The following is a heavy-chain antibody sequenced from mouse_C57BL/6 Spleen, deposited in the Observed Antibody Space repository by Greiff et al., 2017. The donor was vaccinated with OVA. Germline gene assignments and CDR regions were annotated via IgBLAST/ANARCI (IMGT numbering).Heavy chain of an antibody. Sequence: QVQLQQSGAELVMPGASVKLSCKASGYTFTSYWMHWVKQRPGQGLEWIGEIDPSDSYTNYNQKFKGKSTLTVDKSSSTAYMQLSSLTSEDSAVYYCARDYYGSSHYWYFDVWGTGTTVTVSS. CDR2: IDPSDSYT. D-gene: IGHD1-1*01. CDR1: GYTFTSYW. J-gene: IGHJ1*03. V-gene: IGHV1-69*01. CDR3: ARDYYGSSHYWYFDV.